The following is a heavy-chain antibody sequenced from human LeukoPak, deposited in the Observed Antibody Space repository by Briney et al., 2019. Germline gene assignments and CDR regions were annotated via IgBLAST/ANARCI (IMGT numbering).Heavy chain of an antibody. CDR2: IYRGGST. CDR1: GFTVSSNY. V-gene: IGHV3-66*01. CDR3: ARGGLETAVKYFFDY. J-gene: IGHJ4*02. Sequence: AEGSLRLSCAASGFTVSSNYVSWVRQAPGKGLEWVSTIYRGGSTYYADSAKGRFTISRDNSKSTVYLQINTLRVEDTAVYYYARGGLETAVKYFFDYWGQGTLITVSS. D-gene: IGHD1-1*01.